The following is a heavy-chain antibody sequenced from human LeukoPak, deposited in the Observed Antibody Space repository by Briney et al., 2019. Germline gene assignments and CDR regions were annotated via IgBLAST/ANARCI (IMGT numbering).Heavy chain of an antibody. J-gene: IGHJ4*02. CDR3: ARRRGGSSACGGDCYFDY. V-gene: IGHV4-4*07. CDR2: IHSSGIT. CDR1: GGSISSYN. Sequence: SGTLSLTCTLSGGSISSYNCTWIRHPARKGLGWIGRIHSSGITDYIPSLKSRVTISVDTSKNQFSLKLSSVTAADTAVYYCARRRGGSSACGGDCYFDYWGEGTLVTVSS. D-gene: IGHD2-21*02.